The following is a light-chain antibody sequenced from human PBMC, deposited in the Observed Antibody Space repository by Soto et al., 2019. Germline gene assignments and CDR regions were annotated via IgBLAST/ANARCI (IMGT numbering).Light chain of an antibody. CDR2: EVR. CDR3: SSYGGSDNLI. Sequence: QSALTQPPSASGSPGQSVTISCTGSSNDLGGYNYVSWYQHHPGKAPKLIIYEVRERPSGVPVRFSGSKSGNTASLTVSGLQAEDEADYYCSSYGGSDNLIFGGGTKLTVL. J-gene: IGLJ2*01. CDR1: SNDLGGYNY. V-gene: IGLV2-8*01.